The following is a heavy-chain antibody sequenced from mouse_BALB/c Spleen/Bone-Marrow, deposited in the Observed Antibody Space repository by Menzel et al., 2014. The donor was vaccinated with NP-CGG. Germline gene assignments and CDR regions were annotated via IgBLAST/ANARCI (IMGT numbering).Heavy chain of an antibody. CDR2: ISTYSGNT. CDR1: GYTFTDYA. V-gene: IGHV1-67*01. D-gene: IGHD2-1*01. Sequence: VQLQQSGPELVRPGVSVKISCKDSGYTFTDYAMHWVKQSHAKSLEWIGVISTYSGNTNYNQKFKGKATMTVDQSSSTDYMELARLTSQDSAIYYCASPIYYGNYEVFAYWGQGTLVTVSA. J-gene: IGHJ3*01. CDR3: ASPIYYGNYEVFAY.